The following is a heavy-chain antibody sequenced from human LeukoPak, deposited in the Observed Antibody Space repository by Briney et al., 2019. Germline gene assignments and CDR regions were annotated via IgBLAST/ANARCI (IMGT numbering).Heavy chain of an antibody. J-gene: IGHJ3*02. CDR2: IYYSGST. Sequence: PSETLSLTCTVSGGSISSSSYYWGWIRQPPGKGLEWIGSIYYSGSTYYNPSLKSRVTISVDTSKNQFSLKLSSVTAADTAVYYCARDTSIVVAGAGDAFDIWGQGTMVTVSS. CDR1: GGSISSSSYY. CDR3: ARDTSIVVAGAGDAFDI. D-gene: IGHD3-22*01. V-gene: IGHV4-39*07.